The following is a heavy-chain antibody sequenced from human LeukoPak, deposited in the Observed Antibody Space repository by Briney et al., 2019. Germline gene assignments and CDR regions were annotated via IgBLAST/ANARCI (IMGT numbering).Heavy chain of an antibody. CDR1: GFTFSSYA. J-gene: IGHJ4*02. Sequence: PGGSLRLSCAASGFTFSSYAMSWVRQAPGKGLEWVSAISGSGGSTYYADSVKGRFTISRDNSKNTLYLQMNSLRAEDTAVYYCAKKARGFLVVGSASFDYWGQGTLVTVSS. CDR3: AKKARGFLVVGSASFDY. D-gene: IGHD2-2*01. CDR2: ISGSGGST. V-gene: IGHV3-23*01.